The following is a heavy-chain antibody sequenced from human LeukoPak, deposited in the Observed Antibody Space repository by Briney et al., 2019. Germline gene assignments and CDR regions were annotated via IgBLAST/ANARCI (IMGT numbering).Heavy chain of an antibody. V-gene: IGHV3-7*05. CDR3: ARDDRYTSWN. CDR2: IKQDGSEI. Sequence: GGSLRLSCAVCRFTFSSYWMSWVRQGPGKGLECVANIKQDGSEIYYVDSVKGRFTISKDNAKSSLYLQMTSVRAENTAVQYCARDDRYTSWNWGQGTLVTVSS. D-gene: IGHD5-18*01. J-gene: IGHJ4*02. CDR1: RFTFSSYW.